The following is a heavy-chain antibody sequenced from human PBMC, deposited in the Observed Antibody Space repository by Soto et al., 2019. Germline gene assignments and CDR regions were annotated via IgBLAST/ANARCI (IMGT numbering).Heavy chain of an antibody. CDR3: ATLWFGEADY. D-gene: IGHD3-10*01. CDR2: IYYSGST. V-gene: IGHV4-39*01. J-gene: IGHJ4*02. Sequence: QLQLQESGPGLVKPSETLSLTCTVSGGSISSSSYYWGWIRQPPGKGLEWIGSIYYSGSTYYNPSLKNRFIRSVHTSKNQFSLNVSSVTVADTSVYYCATLWFGEADYWGQGTLVTVSS. CDR1: GGSISSSSYY.